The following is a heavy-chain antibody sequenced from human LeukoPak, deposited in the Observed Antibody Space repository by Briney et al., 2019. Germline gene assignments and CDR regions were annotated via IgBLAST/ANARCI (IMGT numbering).Heavy chain of an antibody. CDR3: ARLYSSGRYANAFDI. CDR2: IRSIGDR. J-gene: IGHJ3*02. Sequence: GGSLGLSCAASGFTFGDYDMHWVRQATGKGLEWVSAIRSIGDRFYSGSVKGRFTISRENAKNTLYLEMNSLRVGDTAVYYCARLYSSGRYANAFDIWGQGTVVTVSS. D-gene: IGHD6-19*01. V-gene: IGHV3-13*01. CDR1: GFTFGDYD.